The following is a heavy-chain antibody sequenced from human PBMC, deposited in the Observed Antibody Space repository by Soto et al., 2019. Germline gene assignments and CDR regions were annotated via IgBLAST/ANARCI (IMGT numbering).Heavy chain of an antibody. Sequence: QVTLKESGPVLVKPTETLTLTCTVSGFSLSNARMGVSWIRQPPGKALEWLAHIFSNDEKSYSTSLKSRRTISKDNSKSQVVLTMTNMDPVDTATYYCARIRQGYCSGGSCYEFDYWGQGTLVTVYS. D-gene: IGHD2-15*01. CDR3: ARIRQGYCSGGSCYEFDY. J-gene: IGHJ4*02. CDR1: GFSLSNARMG. CDR2: IFSNDEK. V-gene: IGHV2-26*01.